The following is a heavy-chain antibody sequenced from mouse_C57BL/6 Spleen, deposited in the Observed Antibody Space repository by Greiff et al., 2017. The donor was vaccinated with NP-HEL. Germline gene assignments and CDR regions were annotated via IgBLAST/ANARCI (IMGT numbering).Heavy chain of an antibody. V-gene: IGHV5-17*01. J-gene: IGHJ1*03. CDR2: ISSGSSTI. CDR3: DRSSYWYFDV. CDR1: GFTFSDYG. D-gene: IGHD1-1*01. Sequence: EVMLVESGGGLVKPGGSLKLSCAASGFTFSDYGMHWVRQAPEKGLEWVAYISSGSSTIYYADKVKGRFPISRDNAKNTLFLQMTSLRSEDTAMYYCDRSSYWYFDVWGTGTTVTVSS.